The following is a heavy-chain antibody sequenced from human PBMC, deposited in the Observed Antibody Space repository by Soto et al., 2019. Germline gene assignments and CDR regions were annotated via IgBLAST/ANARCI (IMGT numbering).Heavy chain of an antibody. J-gene: IGHJ4*02. V-gene: IGHV3-23*01. CDR3: AKPWVPSIKDRPPRFDY. CDR1: EFTFSTYA. CDR2: ISDSGDIT. D-gene: IGHD6-6*01. Sequence: GGSLRLSCAASEFTFSTYAMTWVRQAPGRGLQWVATISDSGDITYYADSVKGRFTISRDNSRNTPYLQMNNLRAEDTALYYCAKPWVPSIKDRPPRFDYWGRGTLVTVSS.